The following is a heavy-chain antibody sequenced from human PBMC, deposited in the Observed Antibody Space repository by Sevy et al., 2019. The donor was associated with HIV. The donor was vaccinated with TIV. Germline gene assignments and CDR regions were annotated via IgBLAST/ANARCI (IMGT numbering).Heavy chain of an antibody. D-gene: IGHD3-3*01. CDR3: ARMRDFLRGYGMDV. J-gene: IGHJ6*02. V-gene: IGHV1-8*01. CDR2: MNPSGNS. Sequence: ASVKVSCKTSGYTFTNYEINWVRQATGQGLEWMGWMNPSGNSGYAEKFQARVTMTRDTTTNTAYMELSSLRSEDTAVYYCARMRDFLRGYGMDVWGQGTTVTVSS. CDR1: GYTFTNYE.